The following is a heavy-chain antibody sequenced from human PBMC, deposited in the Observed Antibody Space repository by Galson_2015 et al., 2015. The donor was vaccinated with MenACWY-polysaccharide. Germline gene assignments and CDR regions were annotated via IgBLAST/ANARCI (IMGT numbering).Heavy chain of an antibody. Sequence: TLSLTCSLSGGSVKNSYWSWFRQPPGKGLEWIGYIFYTGSTTYNPSLKSRVTISIGASESHFSLNLTSVTAADTAVYYCARGRALTDY. CDR2: IFYTGST. J-gene: IGHJ4*01. V-gene: IGHV4-59*02. CDR1: GGSVKNSY. CDR3: ARGRALTDY.